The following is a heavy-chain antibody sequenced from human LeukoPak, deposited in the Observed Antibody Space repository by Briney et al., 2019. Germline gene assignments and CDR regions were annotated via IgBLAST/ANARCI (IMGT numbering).Heavy chain of an antibody. V-gene: IGHV1-69*13. Sequence: SVKVSCKASGYTFTSYGISWVRQAPGQGLEWMGGIIPIFGTANYAQKFQGRVTITADESTSTAYMELSSLRSEDTAVYYCASIHIVVVPAAIREGYYYYYGMDVWGQGTTVTVSS. CDR1: GYTFTSYG. D-gene: IGHD2-2*02. CDR2: IIPIFGTA. J-gene: IGHJ6*02. CDR3: ASIHIVVVPAAIREGYYYYYGMDV.